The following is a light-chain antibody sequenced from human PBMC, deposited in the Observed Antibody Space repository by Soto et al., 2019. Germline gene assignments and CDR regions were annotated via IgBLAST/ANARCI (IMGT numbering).Light chain of an antibody. J-gene: IGLJ3*02. Sequence: QAVVTQSSSASASLGSSVKFTCTLSSGHSSYIIAWHQQQPGKAPRYLMKLEGSGSYNKGSGVPDRFSGSSSGADRYLTISNLQFEDEADYYCETWDSNIHWVFGGGTKLTVL. CDR3: ETWDSNIHWV. CDR2: LEGSGSY. CDR1: SGHSSYI. V-gene: IGLV4-60*02.